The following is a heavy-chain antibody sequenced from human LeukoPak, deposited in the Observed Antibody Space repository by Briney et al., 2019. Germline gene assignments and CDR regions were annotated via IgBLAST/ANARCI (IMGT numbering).Heavy chain of an antibody. CDR2: ISGSGGST. V-gene: IGHV3-23*01. CDR3: AKAVLWFGDYDAFDI. J-gene: IGHJ3*02. Sequence: PGGSLRLSCAASGFTFSSYGMSWVRQAPGKGLEWVSAISGSGGSTYYADSVKGRFTISRDNSKNTLYLQMNSLRAEDTAVYYCAKAVLWFGDYDAFDIWGQGTMVTVSS. D-gene: IGHD3-10*01. CDR1: GFTFSSYG.